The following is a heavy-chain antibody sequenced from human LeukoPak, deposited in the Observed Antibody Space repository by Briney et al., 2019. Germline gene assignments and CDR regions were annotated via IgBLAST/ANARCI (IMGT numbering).Heavy chain of an antibody. CDR1: GGSISGWY. V-gene: IGHV4-59*01. J-gene: IGHJ4*02. CDR3: ARETSLAGFASGLGFNY. CDR2: IYGSGYT. D-gene: IGHD6-19*01. Sequence: SETLSLTCTVSGGSISGWYWSWIRQPPGKGLEWIGYIYGSGYTNYNPSLKSRVTMSIDTSKNHFSLKLTSVTAADTATYYCARETSLAGFASGLGFNYWGQGILVTVSS.